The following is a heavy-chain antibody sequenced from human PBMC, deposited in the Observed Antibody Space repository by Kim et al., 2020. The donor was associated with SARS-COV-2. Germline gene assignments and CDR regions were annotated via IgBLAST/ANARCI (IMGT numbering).Heavy chain of an antibody. CDR1: GFPFSASA. CDR3: AILRGGYSGGYDAFDI. CDR2: IRRKANNYAT. V-gene: IGHV3-73*01. D-gene: IGHD2-21*01. J-gene: IGHJ3*02. Sequence: GGSLRLSCAASGFPFSASAIHWVRQASGKGLEWIGRIRRKANNYATVYPASVKGRFTISRDDSKNTAYLQMNSLKTEDTAVYYCAILRGGYSGGYDAFDIWGQGTSVTVSA.